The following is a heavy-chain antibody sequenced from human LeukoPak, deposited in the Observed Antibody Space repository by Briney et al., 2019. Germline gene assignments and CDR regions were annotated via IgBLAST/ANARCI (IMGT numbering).Heavy chain of an antibody. CDR2: INHSGST. CDR1: GGSFSGYY. Sequence: SETLSLTCAVYGGSFSGYYWSWIRQPPGKGLEWIGEINHSGSTNYNPSLKSRVTISVDTSKNQFSLKLSSVTAADTAVYYCARDGSPYSSAGDYWGQGTLVTVSS. J-gene: IGHJ4*02. CDR3: ARDGSPYSSAGDY. D-gene: IGHD6-25*01. V-gene: IGHV4-34*01.